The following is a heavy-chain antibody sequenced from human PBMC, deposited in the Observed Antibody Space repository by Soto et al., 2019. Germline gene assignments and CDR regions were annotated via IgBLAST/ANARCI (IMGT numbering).Heavy chain of an antibody. Sequence: QVQLQESGPGLVEPSQTLSLTCTVSGGSISSSGDCWSWIRQSPGKGLEWVGHIYNIGSTYSNPSLRSRATISVDTSNNQFSLKLSSVAATDTAVYYCGRGPSADKVDSWGQGTLVTVSS. V-gene: IGHV4-30-4*01. CDR2: IYNIGST. CDR1: GGSISSSGDC. J-gene: IGHJ4*02. CDR3: GRGPSADKVDS. D-gene: IGHD3-3*01.